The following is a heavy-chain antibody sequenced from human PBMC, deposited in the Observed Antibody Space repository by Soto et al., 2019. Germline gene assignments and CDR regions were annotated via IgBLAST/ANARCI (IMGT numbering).Heavy chain of an antibody. CDR2: MNPNSGTT. J-gene: IGHJ5*02. V-gene: IGHV1-8*01. CDR1: GYTFTRYD. Sequence: QVPLVQSGAEVKKPGASVKVSCKASGYTFTRYDINWVRQATGQGLEWMGWMNPNSGTTGYAQKFQRRVTMTRNTSISTAYMELSSLGSEDTAVYYCARVGGSPVTYVWGSDGSSRDWVEPWGNGTLVTVSS. D-gene: IGHD3-16*02. CDR3: ARVGGSPVTYVWGSDGSSRDWVEP.